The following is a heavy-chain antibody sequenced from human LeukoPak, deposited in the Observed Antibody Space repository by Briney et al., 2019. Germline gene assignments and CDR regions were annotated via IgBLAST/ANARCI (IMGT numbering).Heavy chain of an antibody. D-gene: IGHD3-10*01. CDR2: IYYSGST. CDR1: GRSISIYY. CDR3: ARTSPAFSDSALLYAFDI. V-gene: IGHV4-59*01. Sequence: SETLSLTCTVSGRSISIYYWGWIRQPPGKGMEWIGYIYYSGSTNYNPSLKSRVTISVDTSKNQFSLKLSSVTAADTAVYYRARTSPAFSDSALLYAFDIWGQGTMVTVSS. J-gene: IGHJ3*02.